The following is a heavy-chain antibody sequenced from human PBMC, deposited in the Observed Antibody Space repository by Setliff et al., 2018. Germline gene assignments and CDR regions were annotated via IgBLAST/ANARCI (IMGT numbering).Heavy chain of an antibody. Sequence: GGSLRLSCAASGFTFSSYAMSWARQAPGKGLEWVSAISGSGGSTYYADSVKGRFTISRDNSKNTLYLQMNSLRAEDTAVYYCAKSWVVPAAITFSGFDPWGQGTLVTVSS. V-gene: IGHV3-23*01. D-gene: IGHD2-2*01. CDR1: GFTFSSYA. J-gene: IGHJ5*02. CDR2: ISGSGGST. CDR3: AKSWVVPAAITFSGFDP.